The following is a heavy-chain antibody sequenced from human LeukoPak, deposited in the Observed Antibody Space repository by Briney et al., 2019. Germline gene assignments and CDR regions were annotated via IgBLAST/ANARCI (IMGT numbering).Heavy chain of an antibody. CDR1: GYTFTSYY. CDR2: INPSGGST. Sequence: ASVKLSCKASGYTFTSYYMHWVRHAPGPGLEWMGIINPSGGSTSYAQKLQGRVTMTTDTSTSTAYMELRSLRSDDTAVYYCARTTETYYDFWSGYYLGIDYWGQGTLVTVSS. J-gene: IGHJ4*02. D-gene: IGHD3-3*01. CDR3: ARTTETYYDFWSGYYLGIDY. V-gene: IGHV1-46*01.